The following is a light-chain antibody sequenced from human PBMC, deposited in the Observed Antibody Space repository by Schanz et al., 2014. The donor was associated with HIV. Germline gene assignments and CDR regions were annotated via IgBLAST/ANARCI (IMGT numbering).Light chain of an antibody. V-gene: IGKV3-15*01. CDR2: GAS. J-gene: IGKJ1*01. Sequence: EIVLTQSPGTLSLSPGERATLSCRASQSVSSYLAWYQQKPGQAPRLLIYGASTRATNIPARFSGSGSATEFTLTISSLQSEDVAVYYCQQYNNWPRTFGQGTKVEIK. CDR1: QSVSSY. CDR3: QQYNNWPRT.